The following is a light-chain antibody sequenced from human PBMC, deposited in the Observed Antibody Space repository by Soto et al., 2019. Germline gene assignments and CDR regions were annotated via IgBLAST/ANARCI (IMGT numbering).Light chain of an antibody. V-gene: IGKV3-15*01. Sequence: EIVMTQSPATLSVSPGEGATLSCRASQSISRKLARYQQKPGQAPRLLIYGASTRATGVPARFSGSGSGTEFTLTISSLQSEDLAVYYCQHYNDWRWTFGQGTKVEI. J-gene: IGKJ1*01. CDR1: QSISRK. CDR2: GAS. CDR3: QHYNDWRWT.